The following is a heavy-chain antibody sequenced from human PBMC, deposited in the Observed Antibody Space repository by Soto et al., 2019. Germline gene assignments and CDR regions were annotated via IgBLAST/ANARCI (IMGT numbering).Heavy chain of an antibody. Sequence: ASVKVPCKASGYTFTGYYMHWVRQAPGQGLEWMGWINPNSGGTNYAQKFQGWVTMTRDTSISTAYMELSRLRSDDTAVYYCARDLYSDAFDIWGQGTMVTVSS. V-gene: IGHV1-2*04. D-gene: IGHD2-15*01. CDR2: INPNSGGT. CDR1: GYTFTGYY. CDR3: ARDLYSDAFDI. J-gene: IGHJ3*02.